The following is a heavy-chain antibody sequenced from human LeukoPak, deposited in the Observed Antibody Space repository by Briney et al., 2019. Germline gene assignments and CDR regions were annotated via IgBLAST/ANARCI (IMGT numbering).Heavy chain of an antibody. Sequence: SLRLSCATSGFTFGDYAMHWVRQAPGKGLEWVSGISWNSGSIGYADSVKGRFTISRDNAKNSLYLQMNSLRAEDTALYYCAKAQTPDIVVVPAASPYNWFDPWGQGTLVTVSS. J-gene: IGHJ5*02. CDR2: ISWNSGSI. D-gene: IGHD2-2*01. CDR3: AKAQTPDIVVVPAASPYNWFDP. CDR1: GFTFGDYA. V-gene: IGHV3-9*01.